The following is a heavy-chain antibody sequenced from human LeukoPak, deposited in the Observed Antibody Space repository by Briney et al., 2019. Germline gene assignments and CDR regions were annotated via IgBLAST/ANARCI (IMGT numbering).Heavy chain of an antibody. V-gene: IGHV4-38-2*02. CDR2: IYHSGST. CDR1: GYSISSGYY. Sequence: SETLSLTCTVSGYSISSGYYWGWIRQPPGKGLEWIGSIYHSGSTYYNPSLKSRVTISVDTSKNQFSLKLSSVTAADTAVYYCARGRCSSTSCYPGGYWGQGTLVTVSS. CDR3: ARGRCSSTSCYPGGY. D-gene: IGHD2-2*01. J-gene: IGHJ4*02.